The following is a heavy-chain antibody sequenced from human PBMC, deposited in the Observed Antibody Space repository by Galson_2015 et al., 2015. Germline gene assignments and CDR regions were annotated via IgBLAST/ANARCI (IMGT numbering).Heavy chain of an antibody. V-gene: IGHV3-23*01. CDR2: IVSSST. D-gene: IGHD1-26*01. Sequence: SLRLSCAASGFTFSSYAMSWVRQAPGKGLEWVSAIVSSSTYYADSVRGRFTISRDNPKNTLYLRMNSLRAEDTAVYYCAKPPLGASWYFDLWGRGTLVTVSS. CDR1: GFTFSSYA. CDR3: AKPPLGASWYFDL. J-gene: IGHJ2*01.